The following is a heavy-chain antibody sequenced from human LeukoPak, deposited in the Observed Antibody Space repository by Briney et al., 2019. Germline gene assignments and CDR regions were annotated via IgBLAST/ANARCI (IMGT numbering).Heavy chain of an antibody. CDR2: ISGSGGST. Sequence: SGGSLRLSCAASGFTFSSYAMSWVRQAPGKGLEWVSAISGSGGSTYYADSVKGRFTISRDNSKNTLYLQMNSLRAEDTAVYYCAKDPGIAAAQYYFDYWGQGTLVTVSS. CDR3: AKDPGIAAAQYYFDY. D-gene: IGHD6-13*01. CDR1: GFTFSSYA. J-gene: IGHJ4*02. V-gene: IGHV3-23*01.